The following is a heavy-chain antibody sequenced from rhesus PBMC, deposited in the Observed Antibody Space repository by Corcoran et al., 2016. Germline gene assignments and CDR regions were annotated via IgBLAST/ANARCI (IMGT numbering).Heavy chain of an antibody. CDR2: LGGSSWSP. CDR1: GGSSSGYS. J-gene: IGHJ4*01. Sequence: QVQLEESGPGLVKPSETLSLTCAVSGGSSSGYSWNCIRQPPGKGLEWIGYLGGSSWSPDYNPSLKSRVTISTDTSKNQLSLRLSSVTAADTAVYYCARDREIFGLAALDYWGQGVLVTVSS. D-gene: IGHD3-3*01. CDR3: ARDREIFGLAALDY. V-gene: IGHV4-165*01.